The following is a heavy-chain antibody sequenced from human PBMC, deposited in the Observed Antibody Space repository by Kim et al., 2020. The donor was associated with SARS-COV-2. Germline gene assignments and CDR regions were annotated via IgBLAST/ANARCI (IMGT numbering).Heavy chain of an antibody. CDR3: ARGGPRDCGGDCLGGFDY. Sequence: GGSLRLSCAASGFTFSSYGMHWVRQAPGKGLEWVAVIWYDGSNKYYADSVKGRFTISRDNSKNTLYLQMNSLRAEDTAVYYCARGGPRDCGGDCLGGFDYWGQGTLVTVSS. V-gene: IGHV3-33*01. J-gene: IGHJ4*02. CDR1: GFTFSSYG. CDR2: IWYDGSNK. D-gene: IGHD2-21*02.